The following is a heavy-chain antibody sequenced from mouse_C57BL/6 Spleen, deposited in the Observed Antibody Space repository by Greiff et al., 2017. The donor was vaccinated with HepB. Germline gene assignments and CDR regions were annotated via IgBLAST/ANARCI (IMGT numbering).Heavy chain of an antibody. V-gene: IGHV1-66*01. Sequence: VQLQESGPELVKPGASVKISCKASGYSFTSYYIHWVKQRPGQGLEWIGWIYPGSGNTKYNEKFKGKATLTADTSSSTAYMQLSSLTSEDSAVYYCARYFDYFDYWGQGTTLTVSS. J-gene: IGHJ2*01. CDR3: ARYFDYFDY. CDR2: IYPGSGNT. CDR1: GYSFTSYY.